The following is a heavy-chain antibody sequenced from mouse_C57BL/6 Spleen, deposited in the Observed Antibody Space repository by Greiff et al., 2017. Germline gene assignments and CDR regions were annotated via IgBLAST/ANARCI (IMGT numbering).Heavy chain of an antibody. J-gene: IGHJ2*01. CDR3: ARSGFITTVVADY. CDR2: IYPGDGDT. CDR1: GYAFSSSW. D-gene: IGHD1-1*01. V-gene: IGHV1-82*01. Sequence: VKLMESGPELVKPGASVKISCKASGYAFSSSWMNWVKQRPGKGLEWIGRIYPGDGDTNYNGKFKGKATLTADKSSSTAYMQLSSLTSEDSAVYFCARSGFITTVVADYWGQGTTLTVSS.